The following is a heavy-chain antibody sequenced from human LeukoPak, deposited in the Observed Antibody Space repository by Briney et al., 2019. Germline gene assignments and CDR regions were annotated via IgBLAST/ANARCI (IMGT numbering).Heavy chain of an antibody. Sequence: PGGSLRLSCVVSGFTFSGNHISWVRQAPGKGPEWVSVIYIEGYTYYADSVKGRFTIPRDNSKNTVYLQMNSLKPEDTAVYYCVRDPRDGYGHFDYWGQGTLVTVSS. J-gene: IGHJ4*02. CDR2: IYIEGYT. D-gene: IGHD5-24*01. V-gene: IGHV3-66*01. CDR1: GFTFSGNH. CDR3: VRDPRDGYGHFDY.